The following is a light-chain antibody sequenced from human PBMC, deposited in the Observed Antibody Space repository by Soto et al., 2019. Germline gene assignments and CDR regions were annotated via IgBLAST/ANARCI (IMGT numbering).Light chain of an antibody. J-gene: IGKJ1*01. CDR1: QGLGNY. CDR3: QKYDSAPWT. V-gene: IGKV1-27*01. CDR2: DAS. Sequence: DIPMTQSPSSLSASVGDTVTITCRASQGLGNYLAWYQQKPGRLPQLLIFDASSLEPGVPSRFRGSRSGTDFILIINNLQPEDAATYYCQKYDSAPWTFGQGTKVQI.